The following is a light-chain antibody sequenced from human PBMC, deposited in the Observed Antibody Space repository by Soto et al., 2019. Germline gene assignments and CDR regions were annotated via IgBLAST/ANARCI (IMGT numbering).Light chain of an antibody. V-gene: IGKV3-20*01. Sequence: EIGLTQSPCTLSLSPGERATLSCRASQGVASNYLAWYQQKPGQAPRLLIYGASSRATGIPARFSGSGSGTDFTLTISRLEPEDFAVDNCQQYSRSPWTFGQGTKVEIK. CDR3: QQYSRSPWT. CDR1: QGVASNY. J-gene: IGKJ1*01. CDR2: GAS.